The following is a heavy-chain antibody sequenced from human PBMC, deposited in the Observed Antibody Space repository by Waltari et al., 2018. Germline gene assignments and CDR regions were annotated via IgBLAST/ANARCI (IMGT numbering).Heavy chain of an antibody. CDR2: IYTSGST. CDR1: GGSISSGSYY. CDR3: ARTANSGPLFDY. V-gene: IGHV4-61*09. D-gene: IGHD1-26*01. Sequence: QVQLQESGPGLVKPSQTLSLTCTVSGGSISSGSYYWSWIRQPAGKGLEWIGYIYTSGSTNYNPSLKSRVTISVDTSKNQFSLKLSSVTAADTAVYYCARTANSGPLFDYWGQGTLVTVSS. J-gene: IGHJ4*02.